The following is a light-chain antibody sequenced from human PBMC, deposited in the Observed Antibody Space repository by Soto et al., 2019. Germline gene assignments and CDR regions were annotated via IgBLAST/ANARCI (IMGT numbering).Light chain of an antibody. V-gene: IGKV1-9*01. J-gene: IGKJ5*01. CDR2: TAS. CDR1: QGISTY. Sequence: DIHLTQSPSFLSASLGDRVTITCRASQGISTYLAWYQQKPGKAPNLLIYTASTLQTGVPSRFSGSAFGTEFTLTISSLQPEDFATYYCQQLAGFPITFGQGTRLEI. CDR3: QQLAGFPIT.